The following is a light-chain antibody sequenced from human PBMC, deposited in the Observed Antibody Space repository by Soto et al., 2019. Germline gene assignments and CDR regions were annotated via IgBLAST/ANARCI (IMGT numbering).Light chain of an antibody. CDR3: QQYANYPWT. V-gene: IGKV1-5*03. Sequence: QMTQSPSTLSASVGARVTITGRASQSLSAWLAWYQQNPGKAPKLMIYKASNLESGVPSRFSGGGAGTDFTLTISSLQPDDFATYSSQQYANYPWTFGQGTKVEIK. J-gene: IGKJ1*01. CDR1: QSLSAW. CDR2: KAS.